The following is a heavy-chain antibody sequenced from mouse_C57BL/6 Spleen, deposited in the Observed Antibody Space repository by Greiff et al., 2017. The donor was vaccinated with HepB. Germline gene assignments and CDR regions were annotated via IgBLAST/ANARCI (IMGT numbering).Heavy chain of an antibody. Sequence: EVKLMESGGDLVKPGGSLKLSCAASGFTFSSYGMSWVRQTPDKRLEWVATISSGGSYTYYPDSVKGRFTISRDNAKNTLYLQMSSLKSEDTAMYYCARHRDSSGYLNWGQGTSVTVSS. CDR3: ARHRDSSGYLN. CDR1: GFTFSSYG. V-gene: IGHV5-6*01. D-gene: IGHD3-2*02. CDR2: ISSGGSYT. J-gene: IGHJ4*01.